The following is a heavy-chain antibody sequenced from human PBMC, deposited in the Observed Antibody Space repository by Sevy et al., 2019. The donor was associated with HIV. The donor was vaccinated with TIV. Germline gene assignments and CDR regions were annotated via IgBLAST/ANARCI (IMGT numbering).Heavy chain of an antibody. Sequence: GGSLRLSCAASGFTFSSYAMHWVRQAPGKGLEWVAVISYDGSNKYYADSVKGRFTISRDNSKNTLYLQMNSLSAEDTVVYYCASTHGGAFDFWGQGTMVTVSS. CDR1: GFTFSSYA. D-gene: IGHD3-16*01. J-gene: IGHJ3*01. CDR2: ISYDGSNK. CDR3: ASTHGGAFDF. V-gene: IGHV3-30-3*01.